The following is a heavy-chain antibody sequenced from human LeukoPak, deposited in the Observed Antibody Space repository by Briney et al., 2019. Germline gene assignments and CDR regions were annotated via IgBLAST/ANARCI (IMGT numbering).Heavy chain of an antibody. CDR1: GFTFDDYG. Sequence: GGSLRLSCAASGFTFDDYGMSWVRQAPGKGLEWVSGINWNGGSTGYADSVKGRFTISRDNAKNSLYLQMNSLRAEDTALYYCARGGSYGYVGYFDYRGQGTLVTVSS. D-gene: IGHD5-18*01. V-gene: IGHV3-20*04. J-gene: IGHJ4*02. CDR3: ARGGSYGYVGYFDY. CDR2: INWNGGST.